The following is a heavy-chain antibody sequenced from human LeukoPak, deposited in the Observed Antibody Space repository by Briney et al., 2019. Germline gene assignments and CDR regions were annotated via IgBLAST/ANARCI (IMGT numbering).Heavy chain of an antibody. V-gene: IGHV4-34*01. CDR3: ARSRRVVVPAAMSRNCYYYGMDV. D-gene: IGHD2-2*01. CDR1: GGSFSGYY. Sequence: SETLSLTCAVYGGSFSGYYWSWIRQPPGKGLEWIGEINHSGSTNYNPSLKSRVTISVDTSKNQFSLKLSSVTAADTAVYYCARSRRVVVPAAMSRNCYYYGMDVWGQGTTVTVSS. CDR2: INHSGST. J-gene: IGHJ6*02.